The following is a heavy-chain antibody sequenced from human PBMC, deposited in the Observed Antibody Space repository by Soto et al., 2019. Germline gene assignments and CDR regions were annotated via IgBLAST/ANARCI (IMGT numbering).Heavy chain of an antibody. CDR3: ARDELGGAYDFWH. J-gene: IGHJ1*01. Sequence: EVQLVESGGGLVQPGGSLRLSCAASGITVTNCFMTWVRQAPGKGLEWVSVISSAGGTYYADSVKGSFTISRDNYRNTLYLQMNTLRAEDTAVYYCARDELGGAYDFWHGVQGTLVTVSS. D-gene: IGHD3-3*01. CDR2: ISSAGGT. V-gene: IGHV3-66*01. CDR1: GITVTNCF.